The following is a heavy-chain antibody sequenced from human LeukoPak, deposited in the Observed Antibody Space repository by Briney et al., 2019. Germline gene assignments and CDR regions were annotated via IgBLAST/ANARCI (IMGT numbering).Heavy chain of an antibody. J-gene: IGHJ3*02. D-gene: IGHD3-3*01. Sequence: PSETLSLTCAVSGYSISSGYYWGWIRQPPGKGLEWIGSIYHSGSTYYNPSLKSRVTISVDTSKNQFSLKLSSVTAADTAVYYCARYPSEYYDFWSGYYDDAFDIWGQGTMVTVSS. CDR1: GYSISSGYY. CDR2: IYHSGST. V-gene: IGHV4-38-2*01. CDR3: ARYPSEYYDFWSGYYDDAFDI.